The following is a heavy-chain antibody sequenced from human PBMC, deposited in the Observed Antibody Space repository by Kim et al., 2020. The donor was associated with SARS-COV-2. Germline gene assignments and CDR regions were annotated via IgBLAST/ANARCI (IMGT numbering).Heavy chain of an antibody. D-gene: IGHD5-12*01. Sequence: GGSLRLSCAASGFTFSNAWMSWVRQAPGKGLEWVGRIKSKTDGGTTDYAAPVKGRFTISRDDSKNTLYLQMNSLKTEDTAVYYCTTGRGYSGPNTRYAFDIWGQGTMVTVSS. V-gene: IGHV3-15*01. CDR3: TTGRGYSGPNTRYAFDI. CDR2: IKSKTDGGTT. J-gene: IGHJ3*02. CDR1: GFTFSNAW.